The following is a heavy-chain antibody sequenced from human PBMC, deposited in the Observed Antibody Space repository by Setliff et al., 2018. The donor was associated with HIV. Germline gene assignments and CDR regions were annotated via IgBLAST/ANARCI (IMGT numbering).Heavy chain of an antibody. V-gene: IGHV4-38-2*02. CDR3: ARETRSSFAMDDASDI. CDR1: GYSISSGYY. J-gene: IGHJ3*02. CDR2: IYHSGRT. Sequence: PSETLSLTCAVSGYSISSGYYWGWIRQPPGKGLEWIGTIYHSGRTYYNPSLKSRVTISVDTSKNQFSLKLSSVTAADTAVYYCARETRSSFAMDDASDIWGQGTMVTVSS. D-gene: IGHD2-2*01.